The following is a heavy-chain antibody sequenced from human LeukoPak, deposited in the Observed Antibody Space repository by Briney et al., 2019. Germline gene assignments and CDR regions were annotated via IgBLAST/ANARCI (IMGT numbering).Heavy chain of an antibody. CDR3: ARDRALYCSSTSCYAYGMDV. V-gene: IGHV4-31*03. Sequence: PSQTLSLTCTVSGGSISSGGYYWSWIRQHPGKGLEWIGYIYYSGSTYYNPSLKSRVTISVDTSKNQFSLKLSSVTAADTAVYYCARDRALYCSSTSCYAYGMDVWGKGTTVTVSS. CDR2: IYYSGST. J-gene: IGHJ6*04. D-gene: IGHD2-2*01. CDR1: GGSISSGGYY.